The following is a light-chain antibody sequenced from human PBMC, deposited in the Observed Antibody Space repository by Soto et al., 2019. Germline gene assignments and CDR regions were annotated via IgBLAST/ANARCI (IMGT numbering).Light chain of an antibody. J-gene: IGLJ1*01. CDR1: SSDVGRNNH. CDR2: EVN. V-gene: IGLV2-23*02. Sequence: QTALTQPASVSGFPGQSIAISCTGTSSDVGRNNHVSWYQQHPGKAPKLMIYEVNKRPSGVSDRFSGSKSGNTASLTISGLQAEDEADYYCCSYAGSGTFYVFGTGTKVTVL. CDR3: CSYAGSGTFYV.